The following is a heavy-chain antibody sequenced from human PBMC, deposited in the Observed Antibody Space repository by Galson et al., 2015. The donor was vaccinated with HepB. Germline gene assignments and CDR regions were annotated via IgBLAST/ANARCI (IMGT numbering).Heavy chain of an antibody. CDR3: ARRGTYYFDY. D-gene: IGHD1-1*01. Sequence: VQLQESGPGLVKPSETLSLTCTVSGVSVSGGSYYWSWIRQRPGEGLEWIGYIHSSGSPFYNPSRKSRVSLSIDTSKNQFSLELSSVTAADTAMYYCARRGTYYFDYWGQGTLVTVSS. J-gene: IGHJ4*01. CDR2: IHSSGSP. CDR1: GVSVSGGSYY. V-gene: IGHV4-31*03.